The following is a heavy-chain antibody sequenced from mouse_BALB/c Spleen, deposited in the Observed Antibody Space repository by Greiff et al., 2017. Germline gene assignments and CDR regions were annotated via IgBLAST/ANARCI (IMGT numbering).Heavy chain of an antibody. CDR1: GFTFSSFG. CDR2: ISSGSSTI. D-gene: IGHD3-1*01. Sequence: EVQLVESGGGLVQPGGSRKLSCAASGFTFSSFGMHWVRQAPEKGLEWVAYISSGSSTIYYADTVKGRFTISRDNPKNTLFLQMTSLRSEDTAMYYCARWGSLGYAMDYWGQGTSVTVSS. CDR3: ARWGSLGYAMDY. V-gene: IGHV5-17*02. J-gene: IGHJ4*01.